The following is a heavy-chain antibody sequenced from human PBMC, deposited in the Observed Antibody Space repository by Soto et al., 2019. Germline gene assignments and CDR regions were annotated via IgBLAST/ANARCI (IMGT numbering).Heavy chain of an antibody. V-gene: IGHV1-69*05. CDR2: IIPIFGTA. Sequence: GASVKVSCKASGGTFSIYAISWVRQAPGQGLEWMGGIIPIFGTANYAQKLQGRVTMTTDTSTSTAYMELRSLRSDDTAVYYCATGYCSGGSCYLFDYWGQGTLVTVSS. CDR1: GGTFSIYA. CDR3: ATGYCSGGSCYLFDY. D-gene: IGHD2-15*01. J-gene: IGHJ4*02.